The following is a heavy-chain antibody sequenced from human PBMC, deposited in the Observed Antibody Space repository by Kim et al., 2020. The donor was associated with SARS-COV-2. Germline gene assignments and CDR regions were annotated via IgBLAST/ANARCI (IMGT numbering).Heavy chain of an antibody. V-gene: IGHV3-21*01. Sequence: GGSLRLSCAASGFTFSSYSMNWVRQAPGKGLEWVSSISSSSSYIYYADSVKGRFTISRDNAKNSLYLQMNSLRAEDTAVYYCARVQAYDFWSGHDIEFDYWGQGTLVTVSS. CDR2: ISSSSSYI. CDR3: ARVQAYDFWSGHDIEFDY. D-gene: IGHD3-3*01. J-gene: IGHJ4*02. CDR1: GFTFSSYS.